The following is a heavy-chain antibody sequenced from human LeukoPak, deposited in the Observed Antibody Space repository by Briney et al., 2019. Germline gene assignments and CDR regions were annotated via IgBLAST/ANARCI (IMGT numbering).Heavy chain of an antibody. CDR1: GFTFSSYS. V-gene: IGHV3-21*01. J-gene: IGHJ4*02. CDR2: ISSSSSYI. D-gene: IGHD2-21*01. Sequence: GGSLRLSCAASGFTFSSYSMNWVRQAPGKGLEWVSFISSSSSYIYYADSVKGRFTISRDNAKNSLYLQMNSLRAEDTAVYYGARDPTDCGGVCYMFDYWGQGTLVTVSS. CDR3: ARDPTDCGGVCYMFDY.